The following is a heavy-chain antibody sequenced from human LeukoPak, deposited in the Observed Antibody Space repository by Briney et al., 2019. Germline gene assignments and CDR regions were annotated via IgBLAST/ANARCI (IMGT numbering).Heavy chain of an antibody. D-gene: IGHD3-22*01. Sequence: PSETLSLTCAVYGGSFSGYYWSWIRQPPGKGLEWIGEINHSASTNYNPSLKSRVTISVDTSKNQFSLKLSSVTAADTAVYYCARGDDYYDSSGYYFFDYWGQGTLVTVSS. CDR1: GGSFSGYY. J-gene: IGHJ4*02. CDR2: INHSAST. V-gene: IGHV4-34*01. CDR3: ARGDDYYDSSGYYFFDY.